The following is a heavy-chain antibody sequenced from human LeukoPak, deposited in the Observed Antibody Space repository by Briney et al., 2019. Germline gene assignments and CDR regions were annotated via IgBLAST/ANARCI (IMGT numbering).Heavy chain of an antibody. CDR3: AKGAYDYVEVGYFDY. V-gene: IGHV3-23*01. CDR1: GFTFNNYA. D-gene: IGHD5-12*01. CDR2: IIGSVVST. Sequence: GGSLRLSCAASGFTFNNYAMSWVRQSPGKGLEWVSTIIGSVVSTFYADSVKGRFTISRDTSKNTLYLQMNSLRAEDTAVYYCAKGAYDYVEVGYFDYWGQGTLVTVSS. J-gene: IGHJ4*02.